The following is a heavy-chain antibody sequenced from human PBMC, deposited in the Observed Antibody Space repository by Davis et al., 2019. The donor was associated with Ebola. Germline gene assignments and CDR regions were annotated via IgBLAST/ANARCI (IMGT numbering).Heavy chain of an antibody. V-gene: IGHV1-69*02. Sequence: SVKVSCKASGGTFSSYTISWVRQAPGQGLEWMGRIIPILGIANYAQKFQGRVTITADKSTSTAYMELSSLRSEDTAVYYCARVSSVTARTNWFDPWGQGTAVTVSS. J-gene: IGHJ5*02. CDR3: ARVSSVTARTNWFDP. CDR1: GGTFSSYT. CDR2: IIPILGIA. D-gene: IGHD3-10*01.